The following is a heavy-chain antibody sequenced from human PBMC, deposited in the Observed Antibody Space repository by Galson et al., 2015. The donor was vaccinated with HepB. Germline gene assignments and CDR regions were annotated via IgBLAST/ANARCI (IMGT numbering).Heavy chain of an antibody. Sequence: SVKVSCKASGGTFSSYAISWVRQAPGQGLEWMGGIIPIFGTANYAQKSQGRVTITADESTSTAYMELSSLRSEDTAVYYCARDLGYYDSSGPRLGYWGQGTLVTVSS. CDR3: ARDLGYYDSSGPRLGY. CDR1: GGTFSSYA. D-gene: IGHD3-22*01. J-gene: IGHJ4*02. CDR2: IIPIFGTA. V-gene: IGHV1-69*13.